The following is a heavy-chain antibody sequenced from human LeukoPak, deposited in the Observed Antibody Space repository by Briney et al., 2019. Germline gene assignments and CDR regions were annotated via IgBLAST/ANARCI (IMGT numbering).Heavy chain of an antibody. Sequence: PGGSLRLSCAASGFSFSSFWMTWVRQAPGKGLEWGANIKYDGSEKDYVDSVKGRFTISRDNAKNSLYLQMNSLRAEDTAIYYCARDIEPPGLFFDYWGQGTLVTVSS. CDR3: ARDIEPPGLFFDY. J-gene: IGHJ4*02. V-gene: IGHV3-7*01. CDR2: IKYDGSEK. D-gene: IGHD1-14*01. CDR1: GFSFSSFW.